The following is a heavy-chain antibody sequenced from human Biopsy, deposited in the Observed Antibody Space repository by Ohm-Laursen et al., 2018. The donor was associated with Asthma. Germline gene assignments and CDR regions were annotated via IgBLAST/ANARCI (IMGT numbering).Heavy chain of an antibody. CDR2: ISYDGSSI. D-gene: IGHD6-19*01. V-gene: IGHV3-30-3*01. J-gene: IGHJ4*02. CDR1: RFTYE. CDR3: AREGVAGTHIED. Sequence: SLRLSCAAARFTYEMHWVRQAPGKGLEWAAVISYDGSSIYYADSVKGRFTISRDNSKNTLSLQMNSLTAEDTAVYYCAREGVAGTHIEDWGQGTLVTVSS.